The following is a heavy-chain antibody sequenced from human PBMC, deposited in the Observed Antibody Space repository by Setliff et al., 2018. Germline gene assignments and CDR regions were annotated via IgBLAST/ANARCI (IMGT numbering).Heavy chain of an antibody. CDR1: GESIDSVATGYHY. V-gene: IGHV4-61*10. J-gene: IGHJ4*02. D-gene: IGHD5-12*01. CDR3: ARGGTFRYFDF. Sequence: PSETLSLTCIVSGESIDSVATGYHYWNWIRQPVWKGLEWIGYVYYSGIANYSPSLRSRLTISVDTSKNQFSLKLRSVTAADTAVYYCARGGTFRYFDFWGQGAPVTVSS. CDR2: VYYSGIA.